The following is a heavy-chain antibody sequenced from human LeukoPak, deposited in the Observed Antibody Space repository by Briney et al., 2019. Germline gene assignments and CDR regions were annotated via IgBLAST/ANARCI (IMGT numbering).Heavy chain of an antibody. CDR2: IYYSGST. CDR3: ARGDGSGSQGFDY. CDR1: GGSISSGGYY. J-gene: IGHJ4*02. D-gene: IGHD3-10*01. V-gene: IGHV4-31*03. Sequence: SQTLSLTCTVSGGSISSGGYYWSWIRQHPGKCLEWIGYIYYSGSTYYNPSLKSRVTISVDTSKNQFSLKLSSVTAADTAVYYCARGDGSGSQGFDYWGQGTLVTVSS.